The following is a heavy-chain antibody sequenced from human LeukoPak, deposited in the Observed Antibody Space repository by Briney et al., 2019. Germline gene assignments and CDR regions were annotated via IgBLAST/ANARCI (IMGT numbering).Heavy chain of an antibody. J-gene: IGHJ4*02. CDR3: ARDSDYGDYYFDY. CDR1: GGSISSYY. V-gene: IGHV4-59*01. CDR2: IYYSGST. D-gene: IGHD4-17*01. Sequence: TSETLSLTCTVSGGSISSYYWSWIRQPPGKGLEWIGYIYYSGSTNYNPSLKSRVTISVDTSKNQFSLKLSSVTAADTAVYYCARDSDYGDYYFDYWGQGTLVTVSS.